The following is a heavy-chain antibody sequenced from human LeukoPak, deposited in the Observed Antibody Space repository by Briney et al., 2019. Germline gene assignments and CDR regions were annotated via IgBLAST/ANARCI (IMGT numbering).Heavy chain of an antibody. CDR1: GGSISSYY. Sequence: SETLSLTCTVSGGSISSYYWSWIRQPPGKGLEWIGYIYYSGSTNYNPSLKSRVTISVDTSKNQFSLKLSSVTAADTAVYYCARRRYSGYVDFDYWGQGTLVTVSS. V-gene: IGHV4-59*01. J-gene: IGHJ4*02. D-gene: IGHD5-12*01. CDR3: ARRRYSGYVDFDY. CDR2: IYYSGST.